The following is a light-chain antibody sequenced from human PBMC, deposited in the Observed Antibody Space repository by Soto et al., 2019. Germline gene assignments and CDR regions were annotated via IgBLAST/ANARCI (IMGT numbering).Light chain of an antibody. Sequence: QSALTQPPSASGSPGHSVTISCTGTSNDVGGYNYVSWYQQHPGKAPKLMIYEVNKRPSGVPDRFSGSKSGNTASLTVSGLQAEDEADYYCSSFAVSNSFVVGTGTKVTVL. CDR2: EVN. CDR3: SSFAVSNSFV. J-gene: IGLJ1*01. CDR1: SNDVGGYNY. V-gene: IGLV2-8*01.